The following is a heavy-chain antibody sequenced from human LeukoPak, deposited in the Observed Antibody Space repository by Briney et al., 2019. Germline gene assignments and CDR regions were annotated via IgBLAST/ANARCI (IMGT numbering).Heavy chain of an antibody. CDR1: GYTFTSYG. J-gene: IGHJ6*02. CDR2: ISAYNGNT. CDR3: AREVYYGSGSYYDYYGMDV. V-gene: IGHV1-18*01. D-gene: IGHD3-10*01. Sequence: ASVKVSCKASGYTFTSYGITWVRQAPGQGLEWMGWISAYNGNTNYAQKLQGRVTMTTDTSTSTAFMELRSLRSDDTAVYYCAREVYYGSGSYYDYYGMDVWGQGTTVTVSS.